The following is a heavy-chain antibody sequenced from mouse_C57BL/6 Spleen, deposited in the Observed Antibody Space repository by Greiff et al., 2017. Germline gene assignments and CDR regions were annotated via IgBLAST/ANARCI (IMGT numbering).Heavy chain of an antibody. CDR1: GYTFTDYY. Sequence: EVQLQQSGPELVKPGASVKISCKASGYTFTDYYMNWVKQSHGKSLEWIGDINPNNGGTSYNQKFKGKATLTVDKSSSTAYMELRSLTSEDSAVYYCARWLLPYAMDYWGQGTSVTFSS. D-gene: IGHD2-3*01. CDR3: ARWLLPYAMDY. CDR2: INPNNGGT. V-gene: IGHV1-26*01. J-gene: IGHJ4*01.